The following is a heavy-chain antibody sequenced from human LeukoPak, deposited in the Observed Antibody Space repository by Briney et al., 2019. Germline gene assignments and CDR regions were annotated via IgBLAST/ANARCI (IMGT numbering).Heavy chain of an antibody. J-gene: IGHJ5*02. CDR2: IYYSGST. CDR3: AREGDYYGSGSYYNVGKYNWFDP. V-gene: IGHV4-31*03. CDR1: GGSISSGGYY. Sequence: SQTLSLTCTVSGGSISSGGYYWSWIRQHPGKGLEWIGYIYYSGSTYYNPSLKSRVTISVDTSKNQFSLKLSSVTAADTAVYYCAREGDYYGSGSYYNVGKYNWFDPWGQGTLVTVSS. D-gene: IGHD3-10*01.